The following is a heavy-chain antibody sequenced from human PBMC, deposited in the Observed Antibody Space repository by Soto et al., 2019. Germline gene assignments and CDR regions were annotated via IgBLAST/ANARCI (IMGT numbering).Heavy chain of an antibody. J-gene: IGHJ6*02. CDR3: ARGANSGSYLWPIYYYYGMDV. Sequence: GASVKVSCKASGYTFTGYYMHWVRQAPGQGLEWMGSINPNSGGTNYAQKFQGWVTMTRDTSISTAYMELSRLRSDDTAVYYCARGANSGSYLWPIYYYYGMDVWGQGTTVTVPS. CDR1: GYTFTGYY. V-gene: IGHV1-2*04. CDR2: INPNSGGT. D-gene: IGHD1-26*01.